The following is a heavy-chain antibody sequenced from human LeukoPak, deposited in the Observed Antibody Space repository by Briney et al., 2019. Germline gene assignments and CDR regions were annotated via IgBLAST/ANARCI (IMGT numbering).Heavy chain of an antibody. D-gene: IGHD3-9*01. Sequence: GGSLRLSCAASGFTFNSYWMSWVRQAPGKGLEWVANIKEDVNEKYYVDSVKGRFTISRDNAKNSLYLQMNSLRAEDTAVYYCARESRGYDILTGKYHRGYYSYYMDVWGKGTTVTVSS. CDR2: IKEDVNEK. CDR1: GFTFNSYW. J-gene: IGHJ6*03. CDR3: ARESRGYDILTGKYHRGYYSYYMDV. V-gene: IGHV3-7*01.